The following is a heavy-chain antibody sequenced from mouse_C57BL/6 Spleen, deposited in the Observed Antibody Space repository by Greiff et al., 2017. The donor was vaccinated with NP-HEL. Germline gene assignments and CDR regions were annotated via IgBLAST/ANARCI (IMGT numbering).Heavy chain of an antibody. CDR3: AREGSTMVTPFAY. D-gene: IGHD2-1*01. V-gene: IGHV1-50*01. CDR2: IDPSDSYT. CDR1: GYTFTSYW. Sequence: QVQLQQPGAELVKPGASVKLSCKASGYTFTSYWMQWVKQRPGQGLERIGEIDPSDSYTNYNQKFKGKATLTVDTSSSTAYMQLSSLTSEDSAVYYCAREGSTMVTPFAYWGQGTLVTVSA. J-gene: IGHJ3*01.